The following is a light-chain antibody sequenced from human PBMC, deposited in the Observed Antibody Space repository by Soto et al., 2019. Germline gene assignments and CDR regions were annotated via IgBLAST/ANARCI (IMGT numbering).Light chain of an antibody. CDR2: GAS. J-gene: IGKJ1*01. V-gene: IGKV3-20*01. Sequence: EIVLTQSPGTLSLSPGERVTLSCRASQSVSGSYLAWYQQKAGQAPRLLIYGASTRATGIPDRFSGSGSGTDFTLTISRLEPEDFAVYYCQKYGSSPRTFGQETKVDIK. CDR3: QKYGSSPRT. CDR1: QSVSGSY.